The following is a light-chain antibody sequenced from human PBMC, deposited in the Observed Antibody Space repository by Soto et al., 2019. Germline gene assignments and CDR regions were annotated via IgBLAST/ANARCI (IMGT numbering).Light chain of an antibody. CDR1: SGHSSYA. CDR2: LNSDGSH. Sequence: QLVLTQSPSASASLGASVTLTCTLSSGHSSYAIAWHQQQPEKGPRYLMKLNSDGSHSKGDGIPDRFSGSSSGAERYLTISSLQSEDEADYYCQTWGTGPVVFGGGTQLTVL. V-gene: IGLV4-69*01. CDR3: QTWGTGPVV. J-gene: IGLJ2*01.